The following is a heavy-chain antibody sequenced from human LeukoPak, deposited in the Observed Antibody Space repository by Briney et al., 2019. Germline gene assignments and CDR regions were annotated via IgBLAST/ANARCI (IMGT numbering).Heavy chain of an antibody. J-gene: IGHJ4*02. D-gene: IGHD6-19*01. V-gene: IGHV1-2*02. CDR3: ARDYSSGWYVGY. Sequence: ASVKVSCKASGYTFTGYYMHWVRQAPGQGLEWMGWINPNSGGTNYAKKFQGRVTMTRDTSISTAYMELSRLRSDDTAVYYCARDYSSGWYVGYWGQGTLVTVSS. CDR2: INPNSGGT. CDR1: GYTFTGYY.